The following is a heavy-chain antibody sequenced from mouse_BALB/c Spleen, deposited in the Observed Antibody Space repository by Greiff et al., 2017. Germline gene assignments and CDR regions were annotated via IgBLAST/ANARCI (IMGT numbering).Heavy chain of an antibody. D-gene: IGHD1-2*01. V-gene: IGHV3-2*02. CDR3: ARGYGYNAMDY. CDR1: GYSITSDYA. CDR2: ISYSGST. Sequence: EVQLQQSGPGLVKPSQSLSLTCTVTGYSITSDYAWNWIRQFPGNKLEWMGYISYSGSTSYNPSLKSRISITRDTSKNQFFLQLNSVTTEDTATYYCARGYGYNAMDYWGQGTSVTVSS. J-gene: IGHJ4*01.